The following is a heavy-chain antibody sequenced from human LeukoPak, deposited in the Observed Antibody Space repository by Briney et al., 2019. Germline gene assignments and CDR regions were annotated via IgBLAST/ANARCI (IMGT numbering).Heavy chain of an antibody. J-gene: IGHJ4*02. V-gene: IGHV4-61*02. Sequence: SETLSLTCTVSGGSISSGSYYWSWIRQPAGKGLEWIGRIYTSGSTNYNPSLKSRVTISVDTSKNQFSLKLSSVTAADTAVYYCAGIHRGKLLGDFDYWGQGTLNTISS. D-gene: IGHD1-26*01. CDR2: IYTSGST. CDR1: GGSISSGSYY. CDR3: AGIHRGKLLGDFDY.